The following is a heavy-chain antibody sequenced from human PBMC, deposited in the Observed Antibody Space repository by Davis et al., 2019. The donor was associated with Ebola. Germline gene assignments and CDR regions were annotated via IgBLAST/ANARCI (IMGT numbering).Heavy chain of an antibody. CDR2: IIPIFGTA. CDR3: ARDLPGDYYYYGMDV. Sequence: AASVKVSCKASGGTFSSYAISWVRQAPGQGLEWMGGIIPIFGTANYAQKFQGRVTITRDTSASTAYMELSSLRSEDTAVYYCARDLPGDYYYYGMDVWGQGTTVTVSS. D-gene: IGHD4-17*01. J-gene: IGHJ6*02. CDR1: GGTFSSYA. V-gene: IGHV1-69*05.